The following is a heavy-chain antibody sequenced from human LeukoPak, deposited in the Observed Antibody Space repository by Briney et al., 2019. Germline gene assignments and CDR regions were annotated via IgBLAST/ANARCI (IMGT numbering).Heavy chain of an antibody. D-gene: IGHD6-13*01. CDR3: ARAEGIAAAPFDY. Sequence: PSETLSLTCAVSGGSISSSNWWSWVRQPPGKGLEWIGEIYHSGSTNYNPSLKSRVTISVDKSKNQFSLKLSSVTAADTAVYYCARAEGIAAAPFDYWGQGTLVTVSS. CDR2: IYHSGST. CDR1: GGSISSSNW. V-gene: IGHV4-4*02. J-gene: IGHJ4*02.